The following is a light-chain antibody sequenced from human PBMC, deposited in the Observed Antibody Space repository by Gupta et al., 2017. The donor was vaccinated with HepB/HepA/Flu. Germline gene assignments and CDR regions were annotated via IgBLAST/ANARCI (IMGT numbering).Light chain of an antibody. V-gene: IGKV3-15*01. J-gene: IGKJ5*01. Sequence: EIVMTQSPATLSVSPGERATLSCRTSQSVSNNLAWYQQKPGQTPRLLIYGASTRTTGLPARFSGDGSSTXFTLSIXSLQSEDFAVYYCQQDTNWVLTFGXGTRQEIK. CDR1: QSVSNN. CDR3: QQDTNWVLT. CDR2: GAS.